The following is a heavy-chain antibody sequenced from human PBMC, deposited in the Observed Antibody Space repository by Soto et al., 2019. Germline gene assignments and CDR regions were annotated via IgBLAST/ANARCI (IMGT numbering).Heavy chain of an antibody. V-gene: IGHV4-31*03. CDR1: GGSFSSDSFI. CDR3: ARDHKWDGMDV. Sequence: SETLSLTCSVSGGSFSSDSFIWSWVRQFPGRGLEWIGYIYYSGTTYYNPSLRSRVIMSVDTSKNQFSLKLSSVTAADTAVYYCARDHKWDGMDVWGQGTTVTVSS. CDR2: IYYSGTT. D-gene: IGHD1-26*01. J-gene: IGHJ6*02.